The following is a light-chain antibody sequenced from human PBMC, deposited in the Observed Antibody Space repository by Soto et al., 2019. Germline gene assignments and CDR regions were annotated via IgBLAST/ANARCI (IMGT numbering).Light chain of an antibody. Sequence: EIVFAPFPATPSLSPGERATLSRRASQSVSSYLAWYQQKPGQAPRLLIYDASNRATGIPARFSGSGSGTDFTLTISSLEPEDFAVYYCQHYVERSPITFGQGTRLEIK. V-gene: IGKV3-11*01. CDR2: DAS. CDR1: QSVSSY. J-gene: IGKJ5*01. CDR3: QHYVERSPIT.